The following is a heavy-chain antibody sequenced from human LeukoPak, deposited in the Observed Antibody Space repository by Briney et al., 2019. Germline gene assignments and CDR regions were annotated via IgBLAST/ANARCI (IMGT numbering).Heavy chain of an antibody. CDR2: INPSRGST. CDR3: ARGGLHIVVVPAARYNWFDP. V-gene: IGHV1-46*01. CDR1: GYTFTSYY. Sequence: ASVKVSCKASGYTFTSYYMHWVRQAPGQGLEWMGIINPSRGSTSYAQKFQGRVTMTRDTSTSTVYMELSSLRSEDTAVYYCARGGLHIVVVPAARYNWFDPWGQGTLVTVSS. J-gene: IGHJ5*02. D-gene: IGHD2-2*01.